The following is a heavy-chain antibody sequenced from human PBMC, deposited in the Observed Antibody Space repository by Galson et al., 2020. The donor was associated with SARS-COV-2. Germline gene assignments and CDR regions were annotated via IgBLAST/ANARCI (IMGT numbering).Heavy chain of an antibody. CDR3: ARGGNYQLLWTSYYYYGMDV. J-gene: IGHJ6*02. D-gene: IGHD2-2*01. Sequence: QAGGSLRLSCAASGFTFSSYGMHWVRQAPGKGLEWVAVIWYDGSNKYYADSVKGRFTISRDNSKNTLYLQMNSLRAEDTAVYYCARGGNYQLLWTSYYYYGMDVWGQGTTVTVSS. V-gene: IGHV3-33*01. CDR2: IWYDGSNK. CDR1: GFTFSSYG.